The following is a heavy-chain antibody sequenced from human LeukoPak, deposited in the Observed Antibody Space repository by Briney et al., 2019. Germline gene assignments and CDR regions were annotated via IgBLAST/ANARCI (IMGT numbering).Heavy chain of an antibody. V-gene: IGHV3-21*01. CDR2: ISSSSSYI. CDR1: GFTFSSYS. CDR3: ARVGGSTGFDY. D-gene: IGHD3-16*01. J-gene: IGHJ4*02. Sequence: PAGSLRLSCAASGFTFSSYSMNWVRQAPGKGLEWVSSISSSSSYIYYADSVKGRFTISRDNAKNSLYLQMNSLRAGDTAVYYCARVGGSTGFDYWGQGTLVTVSS.